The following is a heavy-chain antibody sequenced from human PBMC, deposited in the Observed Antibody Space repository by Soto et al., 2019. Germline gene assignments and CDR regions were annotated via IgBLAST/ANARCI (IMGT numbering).Heavy chain of an antibody. CDR1: GGSISSGGYY. J-gene: IGHJ4*02. V-gene: IGHV4-31*01. CDR2: IYYSGSN. Sequence: QVQLQESGPGLVKPSQTLSLTCTVSGGSISSGGYYWSWIRQHPGKGLEWIGYIYYSGSNSYNPSLKSLVTISVDTSKNQFSLKLSSVTAADTAVYYCATGVTGTYLGNWGQGTLVTVSS. CDR3: ATGVTGTYLGN. D-gene: IGHD1-7*01.